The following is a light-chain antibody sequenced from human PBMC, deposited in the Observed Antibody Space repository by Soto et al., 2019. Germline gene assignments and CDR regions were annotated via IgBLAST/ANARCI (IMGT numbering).Light chain of an antibody. CDR2: QVS. V-gene: IGKV2-30*01. CDR3: MEGTPS. J-gene: IGKJ1*01. Sequence: VVLTQSPLSLAVTLGKPASLSCRSSEGLIYSNGNPYLNWYQQRPGQSPRRLIYQVSNRDSGVPDRFTGSGSGSGTDFTLKISRVEAEDVGVYYCMEGTPSVGQGTKVDIK. CDR1: EGLIYSNGNPY.